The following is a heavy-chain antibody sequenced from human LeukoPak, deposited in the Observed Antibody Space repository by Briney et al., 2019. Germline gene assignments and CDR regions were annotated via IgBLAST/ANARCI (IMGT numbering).Heavy chain of an antibody. D-gene: IGHD5-24*01. Sequence: SETLSLTCAVYGGPFSDYYWSWIRQPPGKGLEWIGKINHSGSTNYSPSLKSRVTISIDTSKNQFSLKLNSMTAADTAVYYCARGEGARDGYNYEGSFYFDYWGQGTLVTVSS. CDR3: ARGEGARDGYNYEGSFYFDY. CDR1: GGPFSDYY. CDR2: INHSGST. J-gene: IGHJ4*02. V-gene: IGHV4-34*01.